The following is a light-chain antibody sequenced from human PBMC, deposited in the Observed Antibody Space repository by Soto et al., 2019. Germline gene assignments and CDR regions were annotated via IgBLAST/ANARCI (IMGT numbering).Light chain of an antibody. CDR2: KAT. CDR3: QQYNDYQYT. CDR1: QSITTW. Sequence: DIEMTQSPSTLSASAGDRVTITCRASQSITTWLAWYQQKPGEAPKLLIYKATNVQTGVPSRFRGSGSGTEFSLTISSLQPEDFAIYYCQQYNDYQYTFGQGTRLEIK. J-gene: IGKJ2*01. V-gene: IGKV1-5*03.